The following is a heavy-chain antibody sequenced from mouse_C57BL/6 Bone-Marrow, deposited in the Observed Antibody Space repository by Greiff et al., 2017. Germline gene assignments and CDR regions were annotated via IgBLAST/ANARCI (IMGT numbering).Heavy chain of an antibody. J-gene: IGHJ2*01. Sequence: QVQLQQSGAELVKPGASVKMSCKASGYTFTSYWITWVKQRPGQGLEWIGDIYPGSGSTNYNEKFKGKATLTVDTSSSTAYMQLSSLTSEDSAVYYCARERGYGNYYFDDWGQGTTLTVSS. CDR2: IYPGSGST. CDR3: ARERGYGNYYFDD. CDR1: GYTFTSYW. V-gene: IGHV1-55*01. D-gene: IGHD2-10*02.